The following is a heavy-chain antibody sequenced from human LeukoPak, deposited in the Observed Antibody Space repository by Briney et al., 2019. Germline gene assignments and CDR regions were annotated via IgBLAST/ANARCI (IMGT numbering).Heavy chain of an antibody. CDR1: GGSINNGDYF. J-gene: IGHJ4*02. CDR2: IQSSGST. Sequence: SETLSLTCTVSGGSINNGDYFWTWIRQPPGEGLEWIGYIQSSGSTYYNPSLKSRVTISLDTSKNQFSLKLSSVTAADTAVYYCARDYYGSRKVYYFDYWGQGTLVTVSS. CDR3: ARDYYGSRKVYYFDY. V-gene: IGHV4-30-4*01. D-gene: IGHD3-10*01.